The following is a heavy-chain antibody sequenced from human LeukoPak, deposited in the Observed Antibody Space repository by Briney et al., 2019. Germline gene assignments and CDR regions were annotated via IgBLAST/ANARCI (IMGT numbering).Heavy chain of an antibody. CDR1: GFTFSSYG. V-gene: IGHV3-30*18. CDR2: ISYDGSNK. J-gene: IGHJ4*02. D-gene: IGHD6-19*01. CDR3: AKDVYSSGWYEVGFDY. Sequence: GGSLRLSCAASGFTFSSYGMHWVRQAPGKGLEWVAVISYDGSNKYYADSVKGRFTISRDNSKNTLYLQMNSLRAEDTAVYYCAKDVYSSGWYEVGFDYWGQGTLVTVSS.